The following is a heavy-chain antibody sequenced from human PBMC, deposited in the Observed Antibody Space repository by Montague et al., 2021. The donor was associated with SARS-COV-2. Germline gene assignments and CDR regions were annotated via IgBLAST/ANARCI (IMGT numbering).Heavy chain of an antibody. CDR1: NASINNYS. V-gene: IGHV4-59*01. J-gene: IGHJ5*02. CDR2: IYYSGST. CDR3: ARGIVTKDCYFDL. D-gene: IGHD2-21*02. Sequence: SETLSLTCTVSNASINNYSWSWIRQSPGKGLECIGYIYYSGSTYYNPSLRSRVTISIDTSKNQFSLKLMSVTAADTAIYYCARGIVTKDCYFDLWGRGTLVTVSS.